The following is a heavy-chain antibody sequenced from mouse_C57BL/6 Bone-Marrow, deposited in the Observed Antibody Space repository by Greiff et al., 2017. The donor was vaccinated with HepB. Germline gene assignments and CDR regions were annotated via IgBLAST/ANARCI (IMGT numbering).Heavy chain of an antibody. CDR1: GFTFSDYY. V-gene: IGHV5-12*01. Sequence: EVMLVESGGGLVQPGGSLKLSCAASGFTFSDYYMYWVRQTPEKRLEWVAYISNGGGSTYYPDTVKGRFTISRDNAKNTLYLQMSRLKSEDTAMYYCARQWDDYDNAMGYWGQGTSVTVSS. CDR2: ISNGGGST. CDR3: ARQWDDYDNAMGY. J-gene: IGHJ4*01. D-gene: IGHD2-4*01.